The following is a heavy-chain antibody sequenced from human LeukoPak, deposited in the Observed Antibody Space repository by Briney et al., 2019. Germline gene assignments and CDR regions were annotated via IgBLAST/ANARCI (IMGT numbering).Heavy chain of an antibody. CDR2: VNPYNDKT. D-gene: IGHD3-10*01. V-gene: IGHV1-8*03. Sequence: ASVNLSCKASGYTFNTFDINWVRQATGHGPDWMGWVNPYNDKTVYAPKFQGRVTIFSNNSINTAYMEFSGLKSDDTAVYYCARGRRLRGVTSRPIYYYYYMDVWGGGTTVTVSS. CDR1: GYTFNTFD. CDR3: ARGRRLRGVTSRPIYYYYYMDV. J-gene: IGHJ6*03.